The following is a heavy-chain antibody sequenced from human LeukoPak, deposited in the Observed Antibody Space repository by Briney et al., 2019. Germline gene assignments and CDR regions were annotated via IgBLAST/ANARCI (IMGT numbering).Heavy chain of an antibody. Sequence: GGSLRLSCAASGFTFSSFTMNRARQVPGKGLEWISYISLGNSTMFYADSVKGRFTISRDNAKNTQYLQMNSLRAEDTAVYYCTREYSGSFLYWGQGTLVTVSS. V-gene: IGHV3-48*04. CDR2: ISLGNSTM. CDR3: TREYSGSFLY. J-gene: IGHJ4*02. D-gene: IGHD1-26*01. CDR1: GFTFSSFT.